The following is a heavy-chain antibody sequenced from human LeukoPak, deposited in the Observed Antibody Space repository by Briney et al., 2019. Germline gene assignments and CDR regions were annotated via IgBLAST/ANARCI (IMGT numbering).Heavy chain of an antibody. CDR1: GFPFSSYE. J-gene: IGHJ5*02. Sequence: GGSLRLSCAASGFPFSSYEMNWVRQAPGKGLEWVSYISSSGSTIYYADSVKGRFTISRDNAKNSLYLQMNSLRAEDTAVYYCARGNYGSGFDPWGQGTLVTVSS. V-gene: IGHV3-48*03. D-gene: IGHD3-10*01. CDR2: ISSSGSTI. CDR3: ARGNYGSGFDP.